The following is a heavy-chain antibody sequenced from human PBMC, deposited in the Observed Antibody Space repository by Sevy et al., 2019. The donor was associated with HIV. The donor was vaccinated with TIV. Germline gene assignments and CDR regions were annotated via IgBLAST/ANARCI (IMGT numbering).Heavy chain of an antibody. J-gene: IGHJ5*02. V-gene: IGHV3-21*01. Sequence: GGSLRLSCGASGFTFSRYSMNWVRQAPGKGLEWVSYISSSGHYIQYADSVRGRFTISRDNGRDSLDLQMNSLRAEDTAVYFCVRWDYSTSGNWFDPWGQGTLVTVSS. CDR1: GFTFSRYS. D-gene: IGHD6-13*01. CDR3: VRWDYSTSGNWFDP. CDR2: ISSSGHYI.